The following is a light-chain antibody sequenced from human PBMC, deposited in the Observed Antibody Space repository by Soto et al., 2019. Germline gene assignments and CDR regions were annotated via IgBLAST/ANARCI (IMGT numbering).Light chain of an antibody. CDR2: GSS. V-gene: IGKV3-20*01. Sequence: EIVLTQSPGTLSLSPGERATLSCRASQIVSTTYLAWYQQKPGQAPRLLIYGSSSRAPGSPDRFSGSGSGTDFTLTINRLEPEDFAVYYCQQYGTSPMYTFGQGTKLEI. CDR3: QQYGTSPMYT. CDR1: QIVSTTY. J-gene: IGKJ2*01.